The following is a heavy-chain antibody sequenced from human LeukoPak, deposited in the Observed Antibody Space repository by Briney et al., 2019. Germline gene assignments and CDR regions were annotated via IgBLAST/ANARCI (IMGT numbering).Heavy chain of an antibody. Sequence: GGSLRLSCAASGFTFSSYWMNWVRQAPGKGLEWVANIKEDGSENSYVDSVKGRFTISRDNAKNTLFLQMNSLTVEDTAVYYCSRGLGQPVDSWGQGTLVTVSS. V-gene: IGHV3-7*01. D-gene: IGHD6-6*01. J-gene: IGHJ4*02. CDR3: SRGLGQPVDS. CDR2: IKEDGSEN. CDR1: GFTFSSYW.